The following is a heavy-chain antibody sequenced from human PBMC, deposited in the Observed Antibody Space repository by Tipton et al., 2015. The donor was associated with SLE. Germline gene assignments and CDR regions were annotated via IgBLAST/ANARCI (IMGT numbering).Heavy chain of an antibody. CDR2: IYYSGSA. CDR1: GGSISPHS. CDR3: ARTPGGNWFYYYGMDV. V-gene: IGHV4-59*11. D-gene: IGHD4-23*01. J-gene: IGHJ6*02. Sequence: TLSLTCTVSGGSISPHSWTWIRQPPGKGLEWIGYIYYSGSADYNPSLKNRVTISVDTSKNQFSLKLSSVTAADTAVYYCARTPGGNWFYYYGMDVWGQGTTVTVSS.